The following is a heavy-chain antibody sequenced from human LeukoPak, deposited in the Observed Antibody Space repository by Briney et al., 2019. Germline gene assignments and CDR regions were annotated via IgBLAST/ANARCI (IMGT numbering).Heavy chain of an antibody. V-gene: IGHV1-18*01. Sequence: ASVKVSCKASGYTFLSYGISWVRPAPRQGLEWMGWISAYNGNTNYAQKLQGRVTMTTDTSTSTAYMELRSLRSDDTAVYYWARDGACRFGELLGYWGQGTLVTVSS. J-gene: IGHJ4*02. CDR1: GYTFLSYG. CDR2: ISAYNGNT. CDR3: ARDGACRFGELLGY. D-gene: IGHD3-10*01.